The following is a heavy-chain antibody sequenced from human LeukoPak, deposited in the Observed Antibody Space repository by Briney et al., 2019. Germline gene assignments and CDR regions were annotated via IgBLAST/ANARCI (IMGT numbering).Heavy chain of an antibody. D-gene: IGHD3-22*01. J-gene: IGHJ4*02. CDR2: IHYSGST. CDR1: GGSISISTYF. CDR3: AREYYDSSGGLDY. V-gene: IGHV4-39*07. Sequence: SETLSLTCSVSGGSISISTYFWGWIRQPPGKGLEWIGSIHYSGSTYSNPSLKSRVTMSVDTSKNQFSLKLSSVTAADTAVYYCAREYYDSSGGLDYWGQGTLVTVSS.